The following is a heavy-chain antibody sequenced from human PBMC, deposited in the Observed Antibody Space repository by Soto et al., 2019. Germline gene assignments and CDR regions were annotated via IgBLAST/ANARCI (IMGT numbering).Heavy chain of an antibody. CDR3: ALFTTVTYNWFDP. CDR2: ISAYNGNT. V-gene: IGHV1-18*01. Sequence: ASVKVSCKASGYTFTSYGISWVRQAPGQGLERMGWISAYNGNTNYAQKLQGRVTMTTDTSTSTAYMELRSLRSDDTAVYYCALFTTVTYNWFDPWGQGTLVTVSS. D-gene: IGHD4-17*01. J-gene: IGHJ5*02. CDR1: GYTFTSYG.